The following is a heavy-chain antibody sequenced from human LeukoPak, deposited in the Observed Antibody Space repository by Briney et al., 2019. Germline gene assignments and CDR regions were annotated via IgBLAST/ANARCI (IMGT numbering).Heavy chain of an antibody. CDR3: AKEEWLLAVYFDY. V-gene: IGHV3-23*01. CDR1: GFTFSNYA. J-gene: IGHJ4*02. Sequence: GGSLRLSCAASGFTFSNYAMSWVRQAPGKGLEWVSTIRGSGGSTYYADSVKGQFTISRDNSKNTLYLQMNSLRAEDTAVYYCAKEEWLLAVYFDYWGQGTLVTVFS. D-gene: IGHD3-3*01. CDR2: IRGSGGST.